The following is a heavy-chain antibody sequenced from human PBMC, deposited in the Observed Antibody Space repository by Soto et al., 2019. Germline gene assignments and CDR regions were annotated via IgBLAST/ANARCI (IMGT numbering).Heavy chain of an antibody. D-gene: IGHD3-10*01. CDR3: ATWHLREHAYDI. CDR1: GFTFSSYG. J-gene: IGHJ3*02. CDR2: LYDLDGT. V-gene: IGHV3-NL1*01. Sequence: PGGSLRLSCAASGFTFSSYGMHWVRQAPGKGLEWVSALYDLDGTYYADSVKGRFTTSSDSSRTTVYLQMNDLRPDDTAVYSCATWHLREHAYDIWGQGTTVTVSS.